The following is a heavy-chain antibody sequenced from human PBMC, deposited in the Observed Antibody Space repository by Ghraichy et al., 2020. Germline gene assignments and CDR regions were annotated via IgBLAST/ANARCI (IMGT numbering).Heavy chain of an antibody. J-gene: IGHJ5*02. D-gene: IGHD6-6*01. CDR1: GYTFTSYG. Sequence: ASVKVSCKASGYTFTSYGISWVRQAPGQGLEWMGWISAYNGNTNYAQKLQGRVTMTTDTSTSTAYMELRSLRSDDTAVYYCARSIAARSSSWFDPWGQGTLVTVSS. CDR2: ISAYNGNT. V-gene: IGHV1-18*01. CDR3: ARSIAARSSSWFDP.